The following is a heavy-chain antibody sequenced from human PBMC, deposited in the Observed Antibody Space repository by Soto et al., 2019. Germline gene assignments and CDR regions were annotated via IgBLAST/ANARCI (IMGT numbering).Heavy chain of an antibody. J-gene: IGHJ4*02. V-gene: IGHV4-31*03. D-gene: IGHD3-10*01. CDR3: ARVAMVRGVNPLVYFDY. CDR2: IYYSGST. Sequence: TLSLTCTVSGGSISSGGYYWSWIRQHPGKGLEWIGYIYYSGSTYYNPSLKSRVTISVDTSKNQFSLKLSSVTAADTAVYYCARVAMVRGVNPLVYFDYWGQGTLVTVSS. CDR1: GGSISSGGYY.